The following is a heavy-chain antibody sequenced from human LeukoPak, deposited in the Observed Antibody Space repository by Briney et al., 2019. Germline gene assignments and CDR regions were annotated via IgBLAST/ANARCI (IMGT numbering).Heavy chain of an antibody. V-gene: IGHV4-39*01. CDR2: IYYSGST. CDR3: ARRAVVPAAKSVFDY. D-gene: IGHD2-2*01. Sequence: SETLSLTCTVSGGSITSNTDYWDWIRQPPGRGLEWIGSIYYSGSTYYSPSLKSRVTMSVDTSKNQFSLKLTSVNAADTAVYYCARRAVVPAAKSVFDYWGQGTLVTVSS. CDR1: GGSITSNTDY. J-gene: IGHJ4*02.